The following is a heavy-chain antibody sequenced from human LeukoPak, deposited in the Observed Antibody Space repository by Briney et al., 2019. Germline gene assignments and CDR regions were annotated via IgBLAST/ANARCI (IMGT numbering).Heavy chain of an antibody. J-gene: IGHJ4*02. CDR3: ARDYTAMVRGENY. CDR1: GYSISSGYY. CDR2: IYHSGST. Sequence: SETLSLTCAVSGYSISSGYYWGWIRQPPGKGLEWIGSIYHSGSTYYNPSLKSRVTISVDTSKNQFSLKLSSVTAADTAVYYCARDYTAMVRGENYWGQGTLVTVSS. D-gene: IGHD5-18*01. V-gene: IGHV4-38-2*01.